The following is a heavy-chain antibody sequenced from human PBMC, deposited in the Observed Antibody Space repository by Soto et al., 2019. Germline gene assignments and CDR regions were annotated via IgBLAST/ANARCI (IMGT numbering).Heavy chain of an antibody. J-gene: IGHJ6*02. D-gene: IGHD6-6*01. Sequence: SVKVSCKASGGTFTSYAISWVRQAPGQGLEWMGGIIHIFGTANYAQKFQGRVAITADESTSTAYIELTSLRSEDTAVYYCATRYSSSPRSRRDYYYYGMDVWGQGTTVTVSS. CDR2: IIHIFGTA. CDR1: GGTFTSYA. CDR3: ATRYSSSPRSRRDYYYYGMDV. V-gene: IGHV1-69*13.